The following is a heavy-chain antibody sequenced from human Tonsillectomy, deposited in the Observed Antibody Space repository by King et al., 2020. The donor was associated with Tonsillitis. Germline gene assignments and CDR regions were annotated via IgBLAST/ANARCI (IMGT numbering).Heavy chain of an antibody. D-gene: IGHD3-16*02. CDR3: TTDQTIITFGEVIAFDY. J-gene: IGHJ4*02. CDR1: GFTFSNAW. V-gene: IGHV3-15*07. CDR2: INSKTDGGTT. Sequence: DVQLVESGGGLVKPGGSLRLSCAASGFTFSNAWMNWVRQAPGKGLEWVGRINSKTDGGTTDYGAPVKGRFTISRDDSKSTLYLQMNSLKTDDTAVYYCTTDQTIITFGEVIAFDYWGQGTLVTVSS.